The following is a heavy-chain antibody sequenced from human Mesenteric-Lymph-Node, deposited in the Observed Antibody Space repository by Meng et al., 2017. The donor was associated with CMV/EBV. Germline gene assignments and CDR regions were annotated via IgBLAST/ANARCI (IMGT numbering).Heavy chain of an antibody. CDR3: AREGSRVGATKQKDHFFDY. J-gene: IGHJ4*02. V-gene: IGHV3-21*01. CDR2: ISSSSNYI. D-gene: IGHD1-26*01. CDR1: GFTFSSYS. Sequence: GGSLRLSCVASGFTFSSYSMNWVRQAPGRGLEWVSSISSSSNYIYYADSVKGRFTISRDNAKNSLYLQMNSLRAEDTAVYYCAREGSRVGATKQKDHFFDYWGQGTLVTVSS.